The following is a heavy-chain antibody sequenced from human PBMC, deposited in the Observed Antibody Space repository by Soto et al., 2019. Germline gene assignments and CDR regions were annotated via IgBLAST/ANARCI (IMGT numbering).Heavy chain of an antibody. CDR2: IIANNGTT. Sequence: ASVKVSCKASGGTFSSYAISWVRQAPGQGLEWMGWIIANNGTTNYAQKLQGRVTMTADTSTSTAYMELRSLRSEDTAVYYCAREYSGSWSYWGQGTLVTVSS. J-gene: IGHJ4*02. CDR1: GGTFSSYA. CDR3: AREYSGSWSY. V-gene: IGHV1-18*01. D-gene: IGHD6-13*01.